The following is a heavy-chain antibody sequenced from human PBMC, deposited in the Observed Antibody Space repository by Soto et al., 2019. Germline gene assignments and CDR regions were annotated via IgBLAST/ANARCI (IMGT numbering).Heavy chain of an antibody. Sequence: QVQLVESGGGLVRPGGSLRLSCEASGFTFRDYYRTWFRQVPGKGLEWLSYIDSSTKYTNYADSVKGRFTISRDNAKNSQYLQMNSLRADDTAVYYCAREYYYTRDVWGQGTMVTVSS. CDR3: AREYYYTRDV. CDR1: GFTFRDYY. CDR2: IDSSTKYT. J-gene: IGHJ6*02. V-gene: IGHV3-11*05.